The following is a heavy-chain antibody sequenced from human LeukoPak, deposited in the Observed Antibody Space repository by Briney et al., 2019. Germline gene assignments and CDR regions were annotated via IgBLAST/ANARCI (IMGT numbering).Heavy chain of an antibody. CDR2: IYTSGST. D-gene: IGHD3-16*01. J-gene: IGHJ6*03. CDR3: ARDVWQGDYYYYYMDV. V-gene: IGHV4-61*02. CDR1: GGSISSGSYY. Sequence: PSETLSLTCTVSGGSISSGSYYWSWIRQPAGKGLEWIGRIYTSGSTNYNPSLKSRVTISVDTSKNQFSLKLSSVTAADTAVYYCARDVWQGDYYYYYMDVWGKGTAVSVSS.